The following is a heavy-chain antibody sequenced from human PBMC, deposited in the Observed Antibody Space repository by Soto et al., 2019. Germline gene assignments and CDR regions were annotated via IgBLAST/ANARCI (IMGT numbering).Heavy chain of an antibody. CDR1: GFTFSSYG. V-gene: IGHV3-21*01. Sequence: EVQLVESGGGLVKPGGSLRLSCAASGFTFSSYGMNWVRQAPGKGLEWVSSISSSTSYMYYADSVKGRFTISRDNARNSLYLQMNSLRAEDTAVYYCARFRRDGYNLDYWGQGTLVTVSS. J-gene: IGHJ4*02. D-gene: IGHD5-12*01. CDR2: ISSSTSYM. CDR3: ARFRRDGYNLDY.